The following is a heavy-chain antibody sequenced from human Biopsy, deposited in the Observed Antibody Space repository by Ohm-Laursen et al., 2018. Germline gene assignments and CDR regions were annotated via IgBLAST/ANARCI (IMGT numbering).Heavy chain of an antibody. CDR1: GGSISSDY. Sequence: PSETLSLTCPVSGGSISSDYWSWIRQPPRKGLEWIGYISSRGSTNYNPSLRGRVTITVDTSKNQFSLKLTSVTAADTAVFFCARLYRLDDYWNDDPPDAFDVWGQGTMVTVSS. CDR3: ARLYRLDDYWNDDPPDAFDV. V-gene: IGHV4-59*01. CDR2: ISSRGST. J-gene: IGHJ3*01. D-gene: IGHD3-3*01.